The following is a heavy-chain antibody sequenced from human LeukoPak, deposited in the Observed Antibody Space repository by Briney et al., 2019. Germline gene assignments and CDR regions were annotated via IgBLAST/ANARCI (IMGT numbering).Heavy chain of an antibody. Sequence: GASVKVSCKASGGTFISYAISWVRQAPGQGLEWMGGIIPIFGTANYAQKFQGRVTITTDESTSTAYMELSSLRSEDTAVYYCARLLLSSTSNYYYYYMDVWGKGTTVTVSS. CDR1: GGTFISYA. J-gene: IGHJ6*03. CDR3: ARLLLSSTSNYYYYYMDV. CDR2: IIPIFGTA. V-gene: IGHV1-69*05.